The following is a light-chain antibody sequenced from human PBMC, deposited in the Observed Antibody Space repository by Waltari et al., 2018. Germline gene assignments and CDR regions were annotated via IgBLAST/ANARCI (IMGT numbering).Light chain of an antibody. V-gene: IGLV3-21*04. CDR2: YVS. CDR3: QVWHAAIDPGV. J-gene: IGLJ1*01. Sequence: SYVLTQPPSVSVAPGETARITCGGDNIGSYSVHWYQQTPGQAPVLVIRYVSDRPSGIPERFSGSNSANTATLTISRVEAGDEANYYCQVWHAAIDPGVFGTGTEVTV. CDR1: NIGSYS.